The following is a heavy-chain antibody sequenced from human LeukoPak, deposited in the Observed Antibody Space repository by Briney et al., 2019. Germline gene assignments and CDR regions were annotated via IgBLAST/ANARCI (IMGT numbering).Heavy chain of an antibody. V-gene: IGHV4-59*08. CDR3: ARQGGGWGYYYYYYGMDV. CDR2: IYYSGST. CDR1: GGSISSYY. Sequence: SETLSLTCTVSGGSISSYYWSWIRQPPGKGLEWIGYIYYSGSTNYNPSLKSRVTISVDTSKNQFSLKLSSVTAADTAVYYCARQGGGWGYYYYYYGMDVWGQGTTVTVSS. D-gene: IGHD7-27*01. J-gene: IGHJ6*02.